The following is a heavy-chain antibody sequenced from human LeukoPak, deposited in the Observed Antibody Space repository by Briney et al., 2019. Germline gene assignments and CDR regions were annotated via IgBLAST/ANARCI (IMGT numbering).Heavy chain of an antibody. J-gene: IGHJ5*02. V-gene: IGHV1-69*13. D-gene: IGHD3-16*01. CDR1: GGTFSSYA. CDR3: ARDLAPGGTPGNWFDP. CDR2: IIPIFGTA. Sequence: EASVKVSCKASGGTFSSYAISWVRQAPGQGLEWMGGIIPIFGTANYAQKFQGRVTITADESTSTAYMELSSLRSEDTAVYYCARDLAPGGTPGNWFDPWGQGTLVTVSS.